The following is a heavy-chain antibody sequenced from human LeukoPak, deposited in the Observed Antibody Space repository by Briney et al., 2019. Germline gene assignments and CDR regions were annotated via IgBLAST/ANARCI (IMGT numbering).Heavy chain of an antibody. V-gene: IGHV3-21*04. CDR1: GFTFTSYG. Sequence: GGSLRLSCAASGFTFTSYGMTWVRQAPGKGLEWVSSISSSSSYIYYSDSVKGRFTISRDNSKNTLYLQMNSLRAEDTAVYYCAKDQYSGSYSAFDIWGQGTMVTVSS. CDR2: ISSSSSYI. D-gene: IGHD1-26*01. J-gene: IGHJ3*02. CDR3: AKDQYSGSYSAFDI.